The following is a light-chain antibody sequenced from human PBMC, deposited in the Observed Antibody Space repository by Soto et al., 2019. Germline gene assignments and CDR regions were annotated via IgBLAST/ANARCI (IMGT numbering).Light chain of an antibody. CDR1: QSISRN. CDR3: QEFASN. CDR2: GAS. Sequence: EIVMTQSPPALSASPGERATLSCRASQSISRNLAWFQQKPGQAPSLLIFGASNRATGIPDRFSGSGSGTDFILTINRLEPEDFAVYYCQEFASNFGGGTKVDI. V-gene: IGKV3-20*01. J-gene: IGKJ4*01.